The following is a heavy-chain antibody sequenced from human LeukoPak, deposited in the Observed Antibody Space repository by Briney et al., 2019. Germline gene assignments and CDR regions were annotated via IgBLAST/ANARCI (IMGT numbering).Heavy chain of an antibody. V-gene: IGHV3-21*01. CDR1: GFTFSSYS. D-gene: IGHD3-9*01. CDR3: ARDKYDILTGYIYLDY. CDR2: ISSSSNYI. J-gene: IGHJ4*02. Sequence: GGSLRLSCAASGFTFSSYSMNWVRQAPGKGLEWVSSISSSSNYIYYADSVKGRFTISRDNAKNSLYLQMNSLRAEDTAVYYCARDKYDILTGYIYLDYWGQGTLVTVSS.